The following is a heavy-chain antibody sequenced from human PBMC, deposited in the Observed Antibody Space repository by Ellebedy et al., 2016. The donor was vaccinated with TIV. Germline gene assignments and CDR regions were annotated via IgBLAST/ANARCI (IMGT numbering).Heavy chain of an antibody. D-gene: IGHD6-19*01. CDR1: GNTFTGYH. J-gene: IGHJ4*02. V-gene: IGHV1-2*02. CDR3: ARAPGYSSRSKIDS. Sequence: SVKVSCXASGNTFTGYHMHWVRQAPGQGLEWMGWMNTNSGGTKYAQKFQGRVTMTRDSSSTTAYMELSRLTSDDTAVYYCARAPGYSSRSKIDSWGQGTKVTVSS. CDR2: MNTNSGGT.